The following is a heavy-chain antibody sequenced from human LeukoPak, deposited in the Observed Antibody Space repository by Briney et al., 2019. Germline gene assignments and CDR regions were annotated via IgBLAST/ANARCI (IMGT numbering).Heavy chain of an antibody. CDR2: RNPNSGNT. CDR1: GYTCTSYD. V-gene: IGHV1-8*01. J-gene: IGHJ6*01. CDR3: ALPRDMDV. Sequence: GASAKVFCSASGYTCTSYDSNRGRHDIGQGLEWMGWRNPNSGNTGYAQKFQGRDNRTTNIAIRTAYMELSRLRSEDRVVYFCALPRDMDVWGQGPTVSVSS.